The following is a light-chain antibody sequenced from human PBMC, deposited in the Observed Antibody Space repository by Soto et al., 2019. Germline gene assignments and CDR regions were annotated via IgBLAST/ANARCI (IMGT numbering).Light chain of an antibody. CDR3: SSYTSSSTLV. CDR1: SSNVGGYNY. V-gene: IGLV2-14*03. CDR2: DVS. J-gene: IGLJ2*01. Sequence: QSVLTQPASVSGSPGQSITISCTGTSSNVGGYNYVSWYQQHPDKAHKLMIYDVSHRPSGVSTLFSGSKSGNTASLTISGLQAEDDADYYCSSYTSSSTLVFGGGTKVTVL.